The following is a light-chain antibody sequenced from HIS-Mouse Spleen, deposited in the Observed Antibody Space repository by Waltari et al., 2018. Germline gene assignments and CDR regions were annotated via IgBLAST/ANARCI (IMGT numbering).Light chain of an antibody. CDR1: QDISNY. CDR2: DAS. Sequence: DIQMTKSPSSLSASVGDRVTITCQASQDISNYLNWYQQKPGKAPKLLIYDASNLEKGVPSRFSGSGSGTDFTFTISSLQPEDIATYYCQQYDNLPYTFGQGTKLEIK. V-gene: IGKV1-33*01. CDR3: QQYDNLPYT. J-gene: IGKJ2*01.